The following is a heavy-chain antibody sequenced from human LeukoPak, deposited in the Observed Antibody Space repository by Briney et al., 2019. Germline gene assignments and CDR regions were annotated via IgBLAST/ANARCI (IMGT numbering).Heavy chain of an antibody. J-gene: IGHJ6*03. CDR1: RGSINGYS. V-gene: IGHV4-59*01. CDR3: ARENCSGGSCYALLFDHYYYYYMDV. Sequence: SETLSLTCTVSRGSINGYSWSWIRQPPGKGLEWIGYIYYSGSTNYNPSLKSRVTISVDTSKNQFSLKLSSVTAADTAVYYCARENCSGGSCYALLFDHYYYYYMDVWGKGTTVTVSS. D-gene: IGHD2-15*01. CDR2: IYYSGST.